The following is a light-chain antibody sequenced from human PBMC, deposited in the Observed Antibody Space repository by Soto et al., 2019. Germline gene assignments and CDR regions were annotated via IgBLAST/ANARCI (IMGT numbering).Light chain of an antibody. Sequence: DIQMTQSPSSLSASVGDRVTITCRASQSISSWLNWYQQKPGKAPKLLIYAASSLQSGVPSRFSGSGSGTEFTLTISSMQPEDFAAYYCQQRSNWPLTFGGGTKVDIK. CDR2: AAS. CDR1: QSISSW. CDR3: QQRSNWPLT. V-gene: IGKV1-39*01. J-gene: IGKJ4*01.